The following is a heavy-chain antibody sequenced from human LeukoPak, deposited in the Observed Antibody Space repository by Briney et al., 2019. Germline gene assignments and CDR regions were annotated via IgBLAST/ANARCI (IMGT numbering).Heavy chain of an antibody. Sequence: ASVKVSCKASGYTFTGYYMHWVRQAPGQGLEWMGWINPNSGGTNYAQKFQGRVTMTRDTFTGTVYMEVSSLRFKDTAVYYCARTIAVAGYNWFDPWGQGTLVTVSS. V-gene: IGHV1-2*02. J-gene: IGHJ5*02. CDR1: GYTFTGYY. D-gene: IGHD6-19*01. CDR2: INPNSGGT. CDR3: ARTIAVAGYNWFDP.